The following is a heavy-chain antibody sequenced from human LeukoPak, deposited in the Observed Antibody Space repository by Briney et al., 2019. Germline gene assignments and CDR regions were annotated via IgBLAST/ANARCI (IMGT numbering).Heavy chain of an antibody. CDR3: ARGESGYSYGALFDY. CDR2: IYYSGST. Sequence: SETLSLTCTVSGGSISGYYWSWIRQPPGKGLEWIGYIYYSGSTNYNPSLKSRVTISVDTSKNQFSLKLSSVTAADTAVYYCARGESGYSYGALFDYWGQGTLVTVSS. J-gene: IGHJ4*02. V-gene: IGHV4-59*01. D-gene: IGHD5-18*01. CDR1: GGSISGYY.